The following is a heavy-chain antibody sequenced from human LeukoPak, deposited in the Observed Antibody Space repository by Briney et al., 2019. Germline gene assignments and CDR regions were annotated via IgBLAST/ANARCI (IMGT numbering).Heavy chain of an antibody. CDR3: ARGGYSYGIYFDY. CDR2: IYYSGST. Sequence: PSETLSLTCTVSGGSISSYYWSWIRQPPGKGLEWIGYIYYSGSTNYNPSLKSRVTISVDTSKNQFSLKLSSVTAADTAVYYCARGGYSYGIYFDYWGQGTLVTVSS. J-gene: IGHJ4*02. CDR1: GGSISSYY. V-gene: IGHV4-59*01. D-gene: IGHD5-18*01.